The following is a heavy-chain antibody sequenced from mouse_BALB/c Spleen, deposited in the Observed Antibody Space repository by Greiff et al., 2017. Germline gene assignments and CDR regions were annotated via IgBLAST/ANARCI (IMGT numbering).Heavy chain of an antibody. CDR3: TRDYYGSSYGFAY. J-gene: IGHJ3*01. Sequence: QVQLQQSGTVLVRPGASVTLSCKASGYTFTDYEMHWVKQTPVHGLEWIGAIDPETGGTAYNQKFKGKATLTADKSSSTAYMELRSLTSEDSAVYYCTRDYYGSSYGFAYWGQGTLVTVSA. V-gene: IGHV1-15*01. CDR1: GYTFTDYE. D-gene: IGHD1-1*01. CDR2: IDPETGGT.